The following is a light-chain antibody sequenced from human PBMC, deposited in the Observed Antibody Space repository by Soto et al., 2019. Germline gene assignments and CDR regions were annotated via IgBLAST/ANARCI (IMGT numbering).Light chain of an antibody. CDR3: QQYHNWPRT. CDR1: QSVSSN. CDR2: AAS. Sequence: EIVMTQSPATLSVSPGERATLSCRTSQSVSSNLAWYQHKPGQAPRLLIYAASTRATDIPARFSGSGSGTDFTLTISSLQSEDFAVYYCQQYHNWPRTFGQGTKVEIK. J-gene: IGKJ1*01. V-gene: IGKV3-15*01.